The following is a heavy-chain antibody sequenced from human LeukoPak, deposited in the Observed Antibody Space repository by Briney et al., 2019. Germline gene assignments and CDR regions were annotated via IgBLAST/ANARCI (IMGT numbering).Heavy chain of an antibody. CDR3: ARLAEQQLVWSSPSCYYYYMDV. CDR1: GYTFTSYY. Sequence: ASVKVSCKASGYTFTSYYMHWVRQAPGQGLEWMGIINPSGGSTSYAQKFQGRVTMTRDTSISTAYMELSRLRSDDTAVYYCARLAEQQLVWSSPSCYYYYMDVWGKGTTVTVSS. J-gene: IGHJ6*03. D-gene: IGHD6-13*01. V-gene: IGHV1-46*01. CDR2: INPSGGST.